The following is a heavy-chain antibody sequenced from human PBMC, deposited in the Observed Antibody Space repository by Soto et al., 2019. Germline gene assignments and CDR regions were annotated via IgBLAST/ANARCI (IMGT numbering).Heavy chain of an antibody. V-gene: IGHV4-4*02. D-gene: IGHD1-26*01. J-gene: IGHJ4*02. CDR2: IYHSGST. CDR1: GGSISSTNW. Sequence: QVQLQESGPGLVKPSGTLSLTCAVSGGSISSTNWWSWVRQPPGKRLEWIGEIYHSGSTNYNPSLKSRVTISVDKSKNQFSLKLSSVTAADTAVDYCARHVSGSYHLLDYWGQGTLVTVSS. CDR3: ARHVSGSYHLLDY.